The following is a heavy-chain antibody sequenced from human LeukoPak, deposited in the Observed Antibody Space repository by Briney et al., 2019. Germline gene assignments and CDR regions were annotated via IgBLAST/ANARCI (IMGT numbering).Heavy chain of an antibody. D-gene: IGHD5-24*01. J-gene: IGHJ4*02. Sequence: GASVKVSCKASGGTFSSYAISWVRQAPGQGLEWMGGIIPIFGTANYAQKFQGRVTITADESTSTAYMELSSLRSEDTAVYYCARPERGRDGYNRGYYFDYWGQGTLVTVSS. V-gene: IGHV1-69*13. CDR3: ARPERGRDGYNRGYYFDY. CDR1: GGTFSSYA. CDR2: IIPIFGTA.